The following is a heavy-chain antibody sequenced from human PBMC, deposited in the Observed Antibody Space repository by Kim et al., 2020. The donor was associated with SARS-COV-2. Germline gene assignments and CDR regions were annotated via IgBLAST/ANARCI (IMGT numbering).Heavy chain of an antibody. CDR1: GGSIRPHY. V-gene: IGHV4-59*08. D-gene: IGHD3-10*01. Sequence: SETLSLTCSVSGGSIRPHYWSWIRQTSEKGLEWIGCMYDSANINSVTIKYNPSLESRVTLSVDTSKNQFSLRLKSVTAADTAIYYCARHLGPSGTFYTLGDWGPGTLVTVSS. J-gene: IGHJ4*02. CDR2: MYDSANI. CDR3: ARHLGPSGTFYTLGD.